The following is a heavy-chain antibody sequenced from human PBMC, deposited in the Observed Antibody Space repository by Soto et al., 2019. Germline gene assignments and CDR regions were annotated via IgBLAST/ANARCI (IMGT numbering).Heavy chain of an antibody. CDR3: ARVTASGWFVNGRDYFDH. J-gene: IGHJ4*02. Sequence: GGSLRLSCNVSGFTFGNYYMSWIRQAPGKGLESISYISSRGVTIYYADSVKGRFTISRDNAKNSLFLQMDSLRAEDTAVYYCARVTASGWFVNGRDYFDHWGQGTMVTVYS. CDR2: ISSRGVTI. D-gene: IGHD6-19*01. V-gene: IGHV3-11*01. CDR1: GFTFGNYY.